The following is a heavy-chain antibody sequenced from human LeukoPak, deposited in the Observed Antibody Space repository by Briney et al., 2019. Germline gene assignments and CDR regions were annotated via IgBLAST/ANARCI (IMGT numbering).Heavy chain of an antibody. CDR3: AKDKGSTSYYYGMDV. D-gene: IGHD2-2*01. Sequence: GGSLRLSCAASGFNFDDYAMHWVRQAPGKGLEWVSGISWNSGSIGYADSVKGRFTISRDNAKNSLYLQMNSLRAEDTALYYCAKDKGSTSYYYGMDVWGQGTTVTVSS. CDR1: GFNFDDYA. J-gene: IGHJ6*02. V-gene: IGHV3-9*01. CDR2: ISWNSGSI.